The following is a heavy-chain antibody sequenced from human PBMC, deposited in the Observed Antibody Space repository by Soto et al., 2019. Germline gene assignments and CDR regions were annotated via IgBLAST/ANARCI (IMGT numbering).Heavy chain of an antibody. CDR3: ARVLGCVVVRLGSGQPTRYAS. J-gene: IGHJ5*01. D-gene: IGHD6-19*01. CDR1: GFTFSSSE. Sequence: GESVRLSCAASGFTFSSSEMTWVRQAPGKGLEWVANIKQDGSEKYYVDSVKGRFTISRDNAKSSLYLQMNSLRAEDTAVYYCARVLGCVVVRLGSGQPTRYASCGQGTLVPVS. CDR2: IKQDGSEK. V-gene: IGHV3-7*01.